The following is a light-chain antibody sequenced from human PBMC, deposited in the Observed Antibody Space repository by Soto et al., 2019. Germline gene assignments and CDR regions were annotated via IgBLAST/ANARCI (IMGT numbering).Light chain of an antibody. CDR1: QSISIW. CDR3: QQYNSYPLS. CDR2: KGS. V-gene: IGKV1-5*03. J-gene: IGKJ4*02. Sequence: DIQMTQSPSTLSASVGDRVTITCRASQSISIWLAWYQQKPRKAPKLLMFKGSSLQSGVPSRLSGSGSGTEFTLTINSLQPGDFATYYCQQYNSYPLSFGRGTKVEIK.